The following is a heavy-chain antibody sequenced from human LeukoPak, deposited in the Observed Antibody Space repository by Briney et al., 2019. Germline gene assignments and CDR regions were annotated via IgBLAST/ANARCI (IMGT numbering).Heavy chain of an antibody. Sequence: ASVKVSCKASGYIFTDYHFHWVRQAPGQGLEWMGWMNRNNGRTKYEYKFQGRVTMTRDTSIDVAYMELSGLRYDDTAVYCCSLVTPGNWWFDPWGQGTLVTVSS. CDR1: GYIFTDYH. V-gene: IGHV1-2*02. CDR3: SLVTPGNWWFDP. CDR2: MNRNNGRT. D-gene: IGHD2-21*02. J-gene: IGHJ5*02.